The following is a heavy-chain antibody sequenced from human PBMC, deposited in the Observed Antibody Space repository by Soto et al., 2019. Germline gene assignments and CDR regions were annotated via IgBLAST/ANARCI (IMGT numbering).Heavy chain of an antibody. D-gene: IGHD6-13*01. Sequence: QVQLVQSGAEVKKPGASVKVSCKASGYTFTSYDINWVRQATGQGLEWMGWTNPNSGNTGYAQKFQGRVTMTRNTSISTAYMELSSLRSEDTAVYYCARNPLSSSWSYYYYGMDVWGQGTTVTVSS. CDR3: ARNPLSSSWSYYYYGMDV. CDR1: GYTFTSYD. J-gene: IGHJ6*02. V-gene: IGHV1-8*01. CDR2: TNPNSGNT.